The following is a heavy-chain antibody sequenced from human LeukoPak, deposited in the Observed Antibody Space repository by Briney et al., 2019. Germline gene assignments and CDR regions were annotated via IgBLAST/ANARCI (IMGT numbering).Heavy chain of an antibody. Sequence: SVKVSCKASGGTFSSYAISWVRQAPGQGLEWMGRIIPILGTANYAQKFQGRVTITADKSTSTAYMELSSLRSEDTAVYYCARDSVYLAPQVFDYWGQGTLVTVSS. CDR2: IIPILGTA. CDR3: ARDSVYLAPQVFDY. D-gene: IGHD3-16*01. CDR1: GGTFSSYA. J-gene: IGHJ4*02. V-gene: IGHV1-69*04.